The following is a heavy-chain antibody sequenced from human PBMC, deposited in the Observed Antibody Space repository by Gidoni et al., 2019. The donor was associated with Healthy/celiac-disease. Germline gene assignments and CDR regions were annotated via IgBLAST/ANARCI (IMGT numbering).Heavy chain of an antibody. CDR3: ARQLANPGDLYSGYDALDY. J-gene: IGHJ4*02. D-gene: IGHD5-12*01. V-gene: IGHV5-51*01. Sequence: EVQLVQSVAEVKKPGESLKISCKGSGYSFTSYWIGWVRQMPGKGLEWMGIIYPGDSDTRYSPSFQGKVTISADKSISTDYLRWSSLKASDTAMYYCARQLANPGDLYSGYDALDYWGQGTLVTVSS. CDR1: GYSFTSYW. CDR2: IYPGDSDT.